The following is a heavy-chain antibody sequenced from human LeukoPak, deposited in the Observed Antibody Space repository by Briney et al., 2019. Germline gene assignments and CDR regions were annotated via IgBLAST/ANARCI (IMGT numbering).Heavy chain of an antibody. J-gene: IGHJ4*02. CDR1: GGSISSYY. CDR2: IYTSGST. D-gene: IGHD3-10*01. CDR3: ARVAYYYGSGSYEDYYFDY. V-gene: IGHV4-4*07. Sequence: SETLSLTCTVSGGSISSYYWSWIRQPAGKGLEWIGRIYTSGSTNYNPSLKSRVTMSVDTSKNQFSLKLSSVTAADTAVYYCARVAYYYGSGSYEDYYFDYWGQGNLVTVSS.